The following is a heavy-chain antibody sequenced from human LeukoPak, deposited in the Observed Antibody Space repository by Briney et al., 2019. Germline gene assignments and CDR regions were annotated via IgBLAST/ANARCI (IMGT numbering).Heavy chain of an antibody. V-gene: IGHV4-59*11. CDR2: IYYSGST. Sequence: SETLSLTCTVSGGSISSHYWSWIRQPPGKGLEWIGYIYYSGSTDYNPSLKSRATISVDTSKNQFSLKLRSVTGADTAVYYCARALRNCSGGSCYPSLHFDYWGQGTLVTVSS. CDR3: ARALRNCSGGSCYPSLHFDY. D-gene: IGHD2-15*01. J-gene: IGHJ4*02. CDR1: GGSISSHY.